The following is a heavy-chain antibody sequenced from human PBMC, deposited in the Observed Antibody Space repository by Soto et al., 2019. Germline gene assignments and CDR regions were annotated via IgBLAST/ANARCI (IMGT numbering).Heavy chain of an antibody. CDR1: GFTFSSST. D-gene: IGHD2-2*02. Sequence: SVKVSCKASGFTFSSSTVHWVRQARGQRLERIGWIVVGSGETNYAQMFQERVTISRDMSTSAAYMELSSLRIEDTAVYYCAGDRDVEMGPIYLYYWGPGTLVTLSS. J-gene: IGHJ4*02. CDR3: AGDRDVEMGPIYLYY. V-gene: IGHV1-58*01. CDR2: IVVGSGET.